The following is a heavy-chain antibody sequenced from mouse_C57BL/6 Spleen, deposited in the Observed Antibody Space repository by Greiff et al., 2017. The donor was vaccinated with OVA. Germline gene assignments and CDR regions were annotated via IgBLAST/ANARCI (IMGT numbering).Heavy chain of an antibody. CDR3: ARGEEGYLDY. CDR1: GYTFTSYW. CDR2: IDPTDSDT. V-gene: IGHV1-69*01. Sequence: QVQLQQPGAELVMPGASVKLSCKASGYTFTSYWMHWVKQRPGQGLEWIGEIDPTDSDTNYNQKFKGKSTLTVDKSASTAYMQLSILSAEYSAVYYGARGEEGYLDYWGQGTTLTVSS. J-gene: IGHJ2*01.